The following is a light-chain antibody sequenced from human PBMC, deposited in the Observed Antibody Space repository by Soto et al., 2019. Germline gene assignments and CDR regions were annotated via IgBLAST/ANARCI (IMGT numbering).Light chain of an antibody. V-gene: IGKV1-27*01. J-gene: IGKJ3*01. Sequence: DIQMTQSPSSLSASVGDRVTITCRASQGISSSLAWYQHKPGKVPELLIYAASTLHSGVPSRFSGSGSGTDFTLTISSLQPEDVATYYCQEDYSPPFTFGPGTKVNF. CDR3: QEDYSPPFT. CDR2: AAS. CDR1: QGISSS.